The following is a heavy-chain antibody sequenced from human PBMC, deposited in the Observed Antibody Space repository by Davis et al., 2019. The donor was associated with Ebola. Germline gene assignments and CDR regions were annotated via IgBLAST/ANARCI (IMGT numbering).Heavy chain of an antibody. CDR2: MSYAGTDK. D-gene: IGHD3-10*01. CDR3: AKDRSSSGSFHDY. J-gene: IGHJ4*02. V-gene: IGHV3-30*04. CDR1: GFRFSDYA. Sequence: GGSLRLSCVASGFRFSDYAMHWVRQAPGKGLEWVAIMSYAGTDKYYADSVRGRFTISRDNSKNTLYLQMNSLRAEDTAVYYFAKDRSSSGSFHDYWGQGTLVTVSS.